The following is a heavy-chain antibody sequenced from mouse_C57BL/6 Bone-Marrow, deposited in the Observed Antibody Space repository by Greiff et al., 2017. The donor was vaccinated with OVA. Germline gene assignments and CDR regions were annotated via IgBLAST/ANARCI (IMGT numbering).Heavy chain of an antibody. CDR3: AREGNYYYGSSYFDY. Sequence: EVKLLESGPGLVKPSQSLSLTCSVTGYSITSGYYWNWIRQFPGNKLEWMGYISYDGSNNYNPSLKNRISITRDTSKNQFFLKLNSVTTEDTATYYCAREGNYYYGSSYFDYWGQGTTLTVSS. D-gene: IGHD1-1*01. CDR1: GYSITSGYY. V-gene: IGHV3-6*01. J-gene: IGHJ2*01. CDR2: ISYDGSN.